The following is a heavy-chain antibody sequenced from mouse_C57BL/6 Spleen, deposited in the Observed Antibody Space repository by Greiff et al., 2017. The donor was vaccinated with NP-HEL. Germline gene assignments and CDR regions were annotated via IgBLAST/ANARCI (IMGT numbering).Heavy chain of an antibody. Sequence: VHVKQSGAELVKPGASVKLSCTASGFNIRDYYMHWVKQRTEQGLEWIGRIDPEDGETKYAPKFQGKATITADTSSNTAYLQLSSLTSEDTAVYYCARERETDYFDYWGQGTTLTVSS. V-gene: IGHV14-2*01. CDR2: IDPEDGET. CDR3: ARERETDYFDY. CDR1: GFNIRDYY. J-gene: IGHJ2*01.